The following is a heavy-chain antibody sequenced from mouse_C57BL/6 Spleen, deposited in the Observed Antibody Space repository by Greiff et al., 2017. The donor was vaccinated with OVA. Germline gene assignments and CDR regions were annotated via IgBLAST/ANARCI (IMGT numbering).Heavy chain of an antibody. CDR2: ISGGGGNT. J-gene: IGHJ3*01. Sequence: EVQLQQSGGGLVKPGGSLKLSCAASGFTFSSYTMSWVRQTPEKRLEWVATISGGGGNTYYPDSVKGRFTISRDNAKNTLYLQISSLRSEDTAWYYFERHDFYYDYGGAPGFADWGQGTLVTVSA. V-gene: IGHV5-9*01. CDR1: GFTFSSYT. D-gene: IGHD2-4*01. CDR3: ERHDFYYDYGGAPGFAD.